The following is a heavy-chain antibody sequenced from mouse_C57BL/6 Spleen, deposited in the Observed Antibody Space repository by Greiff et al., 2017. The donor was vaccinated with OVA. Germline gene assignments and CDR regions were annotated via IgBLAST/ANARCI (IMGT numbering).Heavy chain of an antibody. V-gene: IGHV1-5*01. CDR3: RKRGLGHYFDY. D-gene: IGHD4-1*01. CDR2: IYPGNSDT. J-gene: IGHJ2*01. CDR1: GYTFTSYW. Sequence: VQLQQSGTVLARPGASVKMSCKTSGYTFTSYWMHWVKQRPGQGLEWIGAIYPGNSDTSYNQKFKGKAKLTAVTSASTAYMELSSLTNEDSAVYYGRKRGLGHYFDYWGQGTTLTVSS.